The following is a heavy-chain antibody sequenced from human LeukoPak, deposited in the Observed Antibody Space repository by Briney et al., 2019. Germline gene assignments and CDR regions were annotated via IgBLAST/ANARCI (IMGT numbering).Heavy chain of an antibody. CDR2: IYSGGST. CDR1: GFTVSSNY. Sequence: GGSLRLSCAASGFTVSSNYMSWVRQAPGKGLEWVSVIYSGGSTYYADSVKGRFTISRDNSKNTLYLQMNSLRAEDTAVYYCAKSHSSPAPSHYYYYYMDVWGKGTTVTVSS. J-gene: IGHJ6*03. V-gene: IGHV3-53*01. CDR3: AKSHSSPAPSHYYYYYMDV. D-gene: IGHD4-11*01.